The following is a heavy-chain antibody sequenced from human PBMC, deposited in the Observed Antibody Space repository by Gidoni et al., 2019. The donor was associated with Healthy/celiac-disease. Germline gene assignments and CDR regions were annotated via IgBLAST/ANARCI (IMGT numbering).Heavy chain of an antibody. J-gene: IGHJ4*02. CDR3: ARDPDYIAVAGTDDY. CDR2: IYSGGST. Sequence: EVQLVESGGGLVQPGGSLRLSCAASGFTVSSNYMSWVRQAPGKGLEWVSVIYSGGSTYYADSVKGRFTISRDNSKNTLYLQMNSLRAEDTAVYYCARDPDYIAVAGTDDYWGQGTLVTVSS. D-gene: IGHD6-19*01. V-gene: IGHV3-66*01. CDR1: GFTVSSNY.